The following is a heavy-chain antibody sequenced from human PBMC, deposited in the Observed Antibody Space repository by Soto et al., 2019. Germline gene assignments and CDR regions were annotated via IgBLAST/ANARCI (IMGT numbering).Heavy chain of an antibody. J-gene: IGHJ5*02. CDR3: ARSAELERLDRNWFDP. D-gene: IGHD1-1*01. CDR2: IYYSGST. V-gene: IGHV4-61*01. Sequence: QVQLQESGPGLVKPSETLSLTCTVSGGSVSSGSYYWSWIRQPPGKGLEWIGYIYYSGSTNYNPSLKSRVTISVDTSKNQFSLKLSSVTAADTAVYYCARSAELERLDRNWFDPWGQGTLVTVSS. CDR1: GGSVSSGSYY.